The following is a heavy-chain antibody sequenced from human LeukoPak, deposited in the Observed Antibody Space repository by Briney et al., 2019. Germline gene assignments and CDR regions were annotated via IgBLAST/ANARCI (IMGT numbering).Heavy chain of an antibody. CDR3: ARAPRAMVRGANNWFDP. Sequence: ASVKVSCKASGYTFTGYYMHWVRQAPGQGLEWMGWINPNSGGTNYAQKFQGRVTMTRDTSISTAYMELSRLRSDDTAVYHCARAPRAMVRGANNWFDPWGQGTLVTASS. CDR2: INPNSGGT. CDR1: GYTFTGYY. V-gene: IGHV1-2*02. J-gene: IGHJ5*02. D-gene: IGHD3-10*01.